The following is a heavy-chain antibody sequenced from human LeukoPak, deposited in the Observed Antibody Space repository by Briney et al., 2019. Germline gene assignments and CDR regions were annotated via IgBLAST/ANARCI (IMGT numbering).Heavy chain of an antibody. CDR2: ISAYNGDT. CDR1: GFTFTAYG. J-gene: IGHJ6*03. CDR3: ARLGRYHLFSYMDV. Sequence: AASVKVSCKASGFTFTAYGINWMRQAPGQGLEWMGWISAYNGDTKYAQKVQGRVSMTTDTFTNTAYMEVRSLRADDTAVYYCARLGRYHLFSYMDVWGKGTTVTVSS. V-gene: IGHV1-18*01. D-gene: IGHD1-26*01.